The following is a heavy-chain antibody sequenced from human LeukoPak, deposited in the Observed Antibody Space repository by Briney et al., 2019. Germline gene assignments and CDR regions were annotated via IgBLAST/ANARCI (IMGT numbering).Heavy chain of an antibody. CDR1: GYTFTSYG. Sequence: GASVKLSCKASGYTFTSYGISWVRQAPGQGLEWMGWISAYNSNTNYAQKLQGRVTMTTDTSTITAYLELRSLRSDDTAAYYCSRWGDYDFWSGSFDYGGRGPLVTVSS. J-gene: IGHJ4*02. V-gene: IGHV1-18*01. D-gene: IGHD3-3*01. CDR2: ISAYNSNT. CDR3: SRWGDYDFWSGSFDY.